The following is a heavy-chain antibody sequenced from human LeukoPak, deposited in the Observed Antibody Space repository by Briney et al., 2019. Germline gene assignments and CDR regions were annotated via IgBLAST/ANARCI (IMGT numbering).Heavy chain of an antibody. J-gene: IGHJ4*02. CDR3: AREPDYDILTGYSY. Sequence: QPGGSLRLSCAASGFTFSSYEMNWVRQAPGKGLEWVSYISSSGSTVYYADSVKGRFTISRDNAKNPLYLQMNSLTAEDTAVYYCAREPDYDILTGYSYWGQGTLVTVSS. D-gene: IGHD3-9*01. CDR2: ISSSGSTV. CDR1: GFTFSSYE. V-gene: IGHV3-48*03.